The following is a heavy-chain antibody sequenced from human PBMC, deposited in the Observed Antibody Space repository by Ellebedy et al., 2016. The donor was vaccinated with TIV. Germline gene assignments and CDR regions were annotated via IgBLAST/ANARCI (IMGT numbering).Heavy chain of an antibody. J-gene: IGHJ3*02. Sequence: SQTLSLTCAISGDSVSSSSAAWNWIRQSPSRGLEWLGRTYYRSQWFSDYGASVKGRITINPDTSKNQFSLQLNSVTPEDTAVYYCAREPGDRTYDAFDIWGQGTMVTVSS. CDR3: AREPGDRTYDAFDI. V-gene: IGHV6-1*01. CDR1: GDSVSSSSAA. D-gene: IGHD7-27*01. CDR2: TYYRSQWFS.